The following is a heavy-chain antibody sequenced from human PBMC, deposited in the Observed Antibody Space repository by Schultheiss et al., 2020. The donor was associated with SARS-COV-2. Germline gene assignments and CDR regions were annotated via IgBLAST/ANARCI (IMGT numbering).Heavy chain of an antibody. V-gene: IGHV4-59*10. J-gene: IGHJ4*02. Sequence: SETLSLTCAVYGGSFSGYYWSWIRQPAGKGLEWIGRIYTSGSTNYNPSLKSRVTMSVDTSKNQFSLKLSSVTAADTAVYYCARLVTMVREARDYWGQGTLVTVSS. CDR3: ARLVTMVREARDY. CDR1: GGSFSGYY. D-gene: IGHD3-10*01. CDR2: IYTSGST.